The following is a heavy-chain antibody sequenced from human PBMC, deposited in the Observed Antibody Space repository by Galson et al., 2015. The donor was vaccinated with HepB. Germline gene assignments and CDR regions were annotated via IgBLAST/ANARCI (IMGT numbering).Heavy chain of an antibody. CDR3: ARYIVGTMEDF. Sequence: ETLSLTCTVSGASINSGNYYWGWIRQSPGRGLEWIGSISSSGSTSYNPSLKSRVTISKDTSDNHFSLNLTSVTAGDTAVYFCARYIVGTMEDFWGQGALVTVSS. D-gene: IGHD5-12*01. CDR2: ISSSGST. V-gene: IGHV4-39*02. CDR1: GASINSGNYY. J-gene: IGHJ4*02.